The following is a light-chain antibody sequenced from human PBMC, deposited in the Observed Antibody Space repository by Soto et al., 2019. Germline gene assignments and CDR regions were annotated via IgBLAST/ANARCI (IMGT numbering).Light chain of an antibody. Sequence: EIVLTQSPATLSVSPGARVTVSCRASQSLGRGLAWYQQKPGQAPRLPIYGVSTSGTTIPARFSGGGSGSQFTLTITTLQFEDFEVYYCQQYNTWPYTFGQGTRLE. J-gene: IGKJ2*01. CDR2: GVS. CDR1: QSLGRG. CDR3: QQYNTWPYT. V-gene: IGKV3-15*01.